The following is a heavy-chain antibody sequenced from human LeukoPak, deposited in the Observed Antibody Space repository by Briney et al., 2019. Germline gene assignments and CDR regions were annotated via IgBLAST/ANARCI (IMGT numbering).Heavy chain of an antibody. V-gene: IGHV4-61*01. CDR3: ASSARGTSHKTLDP. CDR2: IYYSGST. Sequence: SETLSLTCTVSGGSISSGSYYWDWIRQPPGKGLEWIGYIYYSGSTNYNPSLKSRVTISVDTSKNQFSLKLSSVTAADTAVYYCASSARGTSHKTLDPWGQGTLVTVSS. CDR1: GGSISSGSYY. J-gene: IGHJ5*02. D-gene: IGHD2-2*01.